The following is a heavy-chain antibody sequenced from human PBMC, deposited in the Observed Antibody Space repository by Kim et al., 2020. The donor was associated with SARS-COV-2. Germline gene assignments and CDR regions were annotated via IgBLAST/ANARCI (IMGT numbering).Heavy chain of an antibody. V-gene: IGHV3-73*01. D-gene: IGHD3-3*01. CDR3: TSRFDALSGLDP. CDR1: GFSFSDSD. Sequence: GGSLRLSCVGSGFSFSDSDLHWVRQASVKGLEWIGRIKSKNEHYVTAYAGSVSGRFTISRDDSEGATLRHMRSLKTEDTGLYFCTSRFDALSGLDPSGQG. J-gene: IGHJ5*02. CDR2: IKSKNEHYVT.